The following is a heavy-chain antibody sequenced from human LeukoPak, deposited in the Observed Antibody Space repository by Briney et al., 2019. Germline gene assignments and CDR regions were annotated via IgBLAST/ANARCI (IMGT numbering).Heavy chain of an antibody. Sequence: PSQTLSLTCTVSGGSISSGGYYWSWIRQHPGKGLEWIGSIYYSGSTNYNPSLQGRVTISLDTSRNQFSLKLSSVTAADTAVYYCASGDNDPLFDYWGQGTLVTFAS. CDR3: ASGDNDPLFDY. J-gene: IGHJ4*02. D-gene: IGHD1-1*01. CDR2: IYYSGST. CDR1: GGSISSGGYY. V-gene: IGHV4-31*03.